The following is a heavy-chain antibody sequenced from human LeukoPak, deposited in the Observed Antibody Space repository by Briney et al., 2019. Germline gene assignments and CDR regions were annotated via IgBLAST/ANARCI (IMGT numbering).Heavy chain of an antibody. CDR2: INPNSGGT. V-gene: IGHV1-2*02. CDR3: ARPAAYCGGDCYSNGLNWFDP. D-gene: IGHD2-21*02. CDR1: GYTFTGYD. Sequence: ATLKLSSKASGYTFTGYDKRVVRGGPGQRHERMGWINPNSGGTNYAQKFQGRVTMTRDTSISTAYMELSRLRSDDTAVYYRARPAAYCGGDCYSNGLNWFDPWGQGTLVTVSS. J-gene: IGHJ5*02.